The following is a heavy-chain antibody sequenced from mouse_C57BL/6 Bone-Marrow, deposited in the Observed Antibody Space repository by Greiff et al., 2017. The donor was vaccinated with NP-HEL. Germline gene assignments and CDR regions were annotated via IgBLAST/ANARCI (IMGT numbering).Heavy chain of an antibody. Sequence: QVQLKQSGAELVRPGTSVKVSCKASGYAFTNYLIEWVKQRPGQGLEWIGVINPGSGGTNYNQKFKGKATLTADKSSSTAYMQLRSLTSEDSAVYVCARTDQATFPCDYWGQGTTLTVSS. V-gene: IGHV1-54*01. CDR2: INPGSGGT. D-gene: IGHD3-2*02. J-gene: IGHJ2*01. CDR1: GYAFTNYL. CDR3: ARTDQATFPCDY.